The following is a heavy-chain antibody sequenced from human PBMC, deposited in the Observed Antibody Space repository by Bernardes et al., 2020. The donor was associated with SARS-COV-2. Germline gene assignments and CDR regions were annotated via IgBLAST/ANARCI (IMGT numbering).Heavy chain of an antibody. J-gene: IGHJ6*02. Sequence: GGSLRLSCAASGFTFSSYSMNWVRQAPGKGLEWVSSISSSSSYIYYADSVKGRFTISRDNAKNSLYLQMNSLRAEDTAVYYCAKAHGDYDVYYYYGMDVWGQGTTVTVSS. CDR1: GFTFSSYS. CDR3: AKAHGDYDVYYYYGMDV. CDR2: ISSSSSYI. D-gene: IGHD4-17*01. V-gene: IGHV3-21*01.